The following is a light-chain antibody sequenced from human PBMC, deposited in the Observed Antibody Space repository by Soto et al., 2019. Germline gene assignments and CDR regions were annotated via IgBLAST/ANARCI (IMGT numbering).Light chain of an antibody. V-gene: IGLV2-14*03. CDR2: DVS. Sequence: QSALTQPASLSGSPGQSITISCTGTSSDVGGYNYVSWYQQHPGKAPKLMIYDVSNRPSGVSNRFSGSNSANTASRTISGHQAEDEADYYCSSYRASSTTHYVFGTGTKLTVL. J-gene: IGLJ1*01. CDR3: SSYRASSTTHYV. CDR1: SSDVGGYNY.